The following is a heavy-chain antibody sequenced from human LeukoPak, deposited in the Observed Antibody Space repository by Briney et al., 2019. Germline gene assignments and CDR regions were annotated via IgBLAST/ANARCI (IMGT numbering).Heavy chain of an antibody. CDR2: IYYSGNT. J-gene: IGHJ4*02. V-gene: IGHV4-31*03. Sequence: SQTLSLTCTVSGGSISSGDYYWSWIRQHPGKGLGWIGYIYYSGNTYYNPSLKSRVTISVDTSKNQFSLKLSSVTAADTAVYYCARGNYVLGYDYWGQGTLVTVSS. CDR1: GGSISSGDYY. D-gene: IGHD1-7*01. CDR3: ARGNYVLGYDY.